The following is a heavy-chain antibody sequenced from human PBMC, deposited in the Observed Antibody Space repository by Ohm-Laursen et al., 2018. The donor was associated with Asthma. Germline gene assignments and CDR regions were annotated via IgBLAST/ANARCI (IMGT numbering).Heavy chain of an antibody. CDR1: GGSISSYY. J-gene: IGHJ4*02. CDR3: ARAHYGTLDY. CDR2: IYYSGST. D-gene: IGHD4-17*01. V-gene: IGHV4-59*01. Sequence: PSQTLSLTCTVSGGSISSYYWSWIRQPPGKGLEWIGYIYYSGSTNYNPSLKSRVTISVDTSKNQLSLKLSSVTAADTAVYYCARAHYGTLDYWGQGTLVTVSS.